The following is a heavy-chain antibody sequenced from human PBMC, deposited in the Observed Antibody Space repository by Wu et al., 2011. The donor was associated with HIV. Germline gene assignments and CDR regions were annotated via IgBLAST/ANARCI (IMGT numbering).Heavy chain of an antibody. V-gene: IGHV1-69*14. D-gene: IGHD3-16*02. CDR2: IIPVFGTV. J-gene: IGHJ4*02. Sequence: QVRLVQSGAEVKKPGSSVKVSCKASGGTFSTYAVNWVRQAPGQGLEWMGGIIPVFGTVDYAHNFQGRVTITADKSTSTVYMELSNLKSEDTAIFYCARGQQGAAIASPGDSWGQGTRVIVS. CDR1: GGTFSTYA. CDR3: ARGQQGAAIASPGDS.